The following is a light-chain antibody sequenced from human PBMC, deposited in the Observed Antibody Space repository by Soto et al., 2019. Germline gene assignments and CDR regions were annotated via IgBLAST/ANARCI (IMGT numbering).Light chain of an antibody. Sequence: IQLTQSPSSLSASVGDRVSITCRASQDIKTYVAWYQQKRGEAPKLLISGTFTLQSGVPSRFNGSGSGTDFTLTISRLQPEDFATYYCQHLNNYPPFTFGPGTKVDLE. CDR1: QDIKTY. V-gene: IGKV1-9*01. CDR2: GTF. J-gene: IGKJ3*01. CDR3: QHLNNYPPFT.